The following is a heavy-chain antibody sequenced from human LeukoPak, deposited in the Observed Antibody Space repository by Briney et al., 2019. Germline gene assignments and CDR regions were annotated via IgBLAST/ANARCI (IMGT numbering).Heavy chain of an antibody. CDR1: GYTLTELS. J-gene: IGHJ6*02. CDR3: ARDMYYGSGSPTDYYYGMDV. Sequence: ASVKVSCKVSGYTLTELSMHWVRQAPGKGLEWMGGFDPEDGETIYAQKFQGRVTMTEDTSTDTAYMELSSLRSEDTAVYYCARDMYYGSGSPTDYYYGMDVWGQGTTVTVSS. D-gene: IGHD3-10*01. CDR2: FDPEDGET. V-gene: IGHV1-24*01.